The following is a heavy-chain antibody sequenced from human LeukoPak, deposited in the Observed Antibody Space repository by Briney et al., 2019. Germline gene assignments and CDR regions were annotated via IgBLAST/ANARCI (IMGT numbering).Heavy chain of an antibody. J-gene: IGHJ4*02. Sequence: PGGSLRLSCAASGFTFSTYSMNWVRQAPGKGLEWVSSISGNSDYIFYADSVKGRFSISRDNAKNLLFLQMNSLRAEDTAVYYCARALGGYNFLFDYWGQGTLVTVSS. CDR3: ARALGGYNFLFDY. D-gene: IGHD5-24*01. V-gene: IGHV3-21*04. CDR1: GFTFSTYS. CDR2: ISGNSDYI.